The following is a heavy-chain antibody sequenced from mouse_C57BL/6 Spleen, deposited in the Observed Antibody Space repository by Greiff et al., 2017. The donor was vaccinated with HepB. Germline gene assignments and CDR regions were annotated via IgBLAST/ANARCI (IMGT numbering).Heavy chain of an antibody. J-gene: IGHJ3*01. CDR3: ARYSNLWFAY. CDR1: GYTFTSYW. D-gene: IGHD2-5*01. Sequence: VQLQQSGAELVKPGASVKLSCKASGYTFTSYWMQWVKQRPGQGLEWIGEIDPSDSYTNYNQKFKGKATLTVDTSSSTASMQLSSLTSEDSAVYYCARYSNLWFAYWGQRTLVTVSA. CDR2: IDPSDSYT. V-gene: IGHV1-50*01.